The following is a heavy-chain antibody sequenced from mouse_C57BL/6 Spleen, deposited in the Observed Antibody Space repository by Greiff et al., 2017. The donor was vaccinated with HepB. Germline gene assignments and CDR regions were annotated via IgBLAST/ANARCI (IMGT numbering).Heavy chain of an antibody. Sequence: QVQLKQSGAELVKPGASVKMSCKASGYTFTTYPIEWMKQNHGKSLEWIGNFHPYNDDTKYNEKFKGKATLTVEKSSSTVYLELSRLTSDDSAVYYCARQGYYYGSEGYYFDYWGQGTTLTVSS. D-gene: IGHD1-1*01. V-gene: IGHV1-47*01. CDR1: GYTFTTYP. J-gene: IGHJ2*01. CDR2: FHPYNDDT. CDR3: ARQGYYYGSEGYYFDY.